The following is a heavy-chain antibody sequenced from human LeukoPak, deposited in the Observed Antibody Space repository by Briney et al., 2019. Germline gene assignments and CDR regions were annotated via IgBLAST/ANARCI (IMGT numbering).Heavy chain of an antibody. D-gene: IGHD4/OR15-4a*01. Sequence: GGSLRLSCAASGFTVSSNFMSWVRQAPGRGLEWVSVIYSGGSTYYADSVKGRFTISRDNSKNTLYLQMNSLRAEDTAVYYCASGGYGAAFDIWGQGTMVTVSS. J-gene: IGHJ3*02. CDR2: IYSGGST. V-gene: IGHV3-53*01. CDR3: ASGGYGAAFDI. CDR1: GFTVSSNF.